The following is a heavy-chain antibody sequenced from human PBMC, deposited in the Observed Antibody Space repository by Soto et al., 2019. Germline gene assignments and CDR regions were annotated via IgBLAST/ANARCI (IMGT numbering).Heavy chain of an antibody. CDR2: VYWDDDK. CDR3: AHRRGWYGYFDY. Sequence: SGPTLVNPTQTLTLTCTFSDFSLSTSGEGVGWLRQPPGKALEWLTLVYWDDDKRYSPSLKSRLTITKDTSKNQVVLTMTNMDPVDTATYYCAHRRGWYGYFDYWGQGTLVTVSS. J-gene: IGHJ4*02. CDR1: DFSLSTSGEG. D-gene: IGHD6-19*01. V-gene: IGHV2-5*02.